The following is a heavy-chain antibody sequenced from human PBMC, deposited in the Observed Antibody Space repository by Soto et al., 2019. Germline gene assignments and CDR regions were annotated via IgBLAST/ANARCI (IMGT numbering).Heavy chain of an antibody. CDR1: GFTFSNSA. J-gene: IGHJ3*02. CDR2: ISISATST. CDR3: AKDNYGSI. D-gene: IGHD4-17*01. Sequence: GGSLRLSCAASGFTFSNSAMSWVRQAPGKGLEWVSCISISATSTYYADSVEGRFTISRDNSKNTLYLQMNSLRAEDTAIYYCAKDNYGSIWGQGTMVTVSS. V-gene: IGHV3-23*01.